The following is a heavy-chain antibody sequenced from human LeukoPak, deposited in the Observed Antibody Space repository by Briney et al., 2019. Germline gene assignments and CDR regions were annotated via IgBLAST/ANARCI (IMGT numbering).Heavy chain of an antibody. D-gene: IGHD6-6*01. V-gene: IGHV4-39*02. Sequence: SETLSLTCTVSGVSISSSNSYWGWIRQPPGKGLEWIGSIYYSGNTYYNASLKSQVSISIDTSKNQFSLRLTSVTAADTAVYYCAREGLRSIAARRGTRDYMDVWGKGTTVIVSS. CDR2: IYYSGNT. J-gene: IGHJ6*03. CDR1: GVSISSSNSY. CDR3: AREGLRSIAARRGTRDYMDV.